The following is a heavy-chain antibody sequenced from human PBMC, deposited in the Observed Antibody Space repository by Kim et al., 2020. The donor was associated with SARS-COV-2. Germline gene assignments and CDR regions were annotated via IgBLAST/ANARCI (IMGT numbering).Heavy chain of an antibody. Sequence: SETLSLTCTVSGGSISSSGYYWGWIRQPPGKGLEWIGSIYYSGSTYYNPSLKSRVTISVDTSKNQFSLKLSSVTAADTAVYYCARFGAPSGYSYGSDYWG. CDR3: ARFGAPSGYSYGSDY. D-gene: IGHD5-18*01. J-gene: IGHJ4*01. CDR2: IYYSGST. V-gene: IGHV4-39*01. CDR1: GGSISSSGYY.